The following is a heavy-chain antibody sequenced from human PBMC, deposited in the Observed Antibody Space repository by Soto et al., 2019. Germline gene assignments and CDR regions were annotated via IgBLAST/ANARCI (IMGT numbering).Heavy chain of an antibody. CDR3: ARLSTYYDSSGHYYGMDV. J-gene: IGHJ6*02. CDR1: GGTFSSYA. V-gene: IGHV1-69*13. D-gene: IGHD3-22*01. CDR2: IIPIFDTA. Sequence: ASVKVSCKASGGTFSSYAISWVRQAPGQGLEWMGGIIPIFDTANYAQKFQGRVTITADESTSTAYMELSSLRSEDTAVYYCARLSTYYDSSGHYYGMDVWGQGTTVTVSS.